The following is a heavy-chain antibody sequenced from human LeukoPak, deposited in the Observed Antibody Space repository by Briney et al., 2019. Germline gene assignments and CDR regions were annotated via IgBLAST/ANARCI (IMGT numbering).Heavy chain of an antibody. CDR2: INPNSGGT. CDR3: ARGSLSSSWRVYFDY. J-gene: IGHJ4*02. D-gene: IGHD6-13*01. CDR1: GYTFTGYY. V-gene: IGHV1-2*02. Sequence: ASVKVSCKASGYTFTGYYMHWVRQAPGQGLEWMGWINPNSGGTNYAQKFQGRVTMTRDTSISTAYMELSRLRSDDTAVYYCARGSLSSSWRVYFDYWGQGTLVTVSS.